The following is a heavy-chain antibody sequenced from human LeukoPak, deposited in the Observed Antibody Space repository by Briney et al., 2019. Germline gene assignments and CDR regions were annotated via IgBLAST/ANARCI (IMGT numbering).Heavy chain of an antibody. V-gene: IGHV3-48*03. CDR3: ARDPDWHSYGYSFFDY. J-gene: IGHJ4*02. CDR1: GFTFSSYE. Sequence: GGSLRLFCAASGFTFSSYEMNWVRQAPGKGLEWVSYISSSGSTIYYADSVKGRFTISRDNAKNSLYLQMNSLRAEDTAVYYCARDPDWHSYGYSFFDYWGQGTLVTVSS. D-gene: IGHD5-18*01. CDR2: ISSSGSTI.